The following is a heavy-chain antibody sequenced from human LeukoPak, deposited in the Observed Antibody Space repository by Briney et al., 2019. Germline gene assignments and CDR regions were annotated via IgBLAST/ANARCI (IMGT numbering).Heavy chain of an antibody. J-gene: IGHJ5*02. CDR1: GGSISSSSYY. V-gene: IGHV4-39*01. D-gene: IGHD2-15*01. Sequence: PSGTLSLTCTVSGGSISSSSYYWGWIRQPPGKGLEWIGSIYYSGSTYYNPSLKSRVTISVDTSKSQFSLKLSSVTAADTAVYYCARLYVVVVAATLYNWFDPWGQGTLVTVSS. CDR3: ARLYVVVVAATLYNWFDP. CDR2: IYYSGST.